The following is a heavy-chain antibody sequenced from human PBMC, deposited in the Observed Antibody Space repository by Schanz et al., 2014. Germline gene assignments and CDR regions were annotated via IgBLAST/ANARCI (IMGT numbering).Heavy chain of an antibody. D-gene: IGHD5-18*01. J-gene: IGHJ2*01. CDR1: GFAFSSYG. V-gene: IGHV3-23*01. CDR2: ISGRDGST. CDR3: GRAGTGMAGWYFEL. Sequence: EVQLLESGGGLVQPGGSLRLSCLASGFAFSSYGMNWLRQAPGKGLEWVSAISGRDGSTYYADSVRGRFTISRDNSKNTLFLQMSSLRVDDMAVYYCGRAGTGMAGWYFELWGRGILVTVSS.